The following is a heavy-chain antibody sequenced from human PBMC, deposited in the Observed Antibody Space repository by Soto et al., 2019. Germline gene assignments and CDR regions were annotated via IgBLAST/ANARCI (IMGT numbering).Heavy chain of an antibody. CDR3: ASYYDSSGPTYDH. Sequence: PSETLSLTCTVSCGSISSGDHYWSWIRQPPGKGLEWIAYIYYSGTTYYNPSLKSRVAMSVDTSKNQFSLELSSVTAADTAVYYCASYYDSSGPTYDHWGQGTLVTVSS. J-gene: IGHJ4*02. CDR1: CGSISSGDHY. D-gene: IGHD3-22*01. CDR2: IYYSGTT. V-gene: IGHV4-30-4*01.